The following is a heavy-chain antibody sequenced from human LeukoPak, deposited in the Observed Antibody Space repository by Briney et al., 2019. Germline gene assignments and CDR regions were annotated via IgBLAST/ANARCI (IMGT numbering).Heavy chain of an antibody. V-gene: IGHV3-30*02. CDR1: GFTFSSYG. Sequence: GRSLRLSCAASGFTFSSYGMHWVRQAPGKGLEWVAFIRYDGSNKYYADSVKGRFTISRDNSKNTLYLQMNSLRAEDTAVYYCAKVWLVRGLDAFDIWGQGTMVTVSS. CDR3: AKVWLVRGLDAFDI. J-gene: IGHJ3*02. D-gene: IGHD6-19*01. CDR2: IRYDGSNK.